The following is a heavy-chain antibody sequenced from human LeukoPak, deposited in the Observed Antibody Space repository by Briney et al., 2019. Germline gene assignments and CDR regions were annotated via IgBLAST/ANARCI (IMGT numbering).Heavy chain of an antibody. D-gene: IGHD2-15*01. V-gene: IGHV3-7*01. CDR1: GFTFSSYW. J-gene: IGHJ4*02. Sequence: EGSLRLSCAASGFTFSSYWMSWVRQAPGKGLEWVANIKQDGSEKYYVDSVKGRFTISRDNAKNSLYLQMNSLRAEDTAVYYCARLGYCSGGSCYSSYYFDYWGQGTLVTVSS. CDR2: IKQDGSEK. CDR3: ARLGYCSGGSCYSSYYFDY.